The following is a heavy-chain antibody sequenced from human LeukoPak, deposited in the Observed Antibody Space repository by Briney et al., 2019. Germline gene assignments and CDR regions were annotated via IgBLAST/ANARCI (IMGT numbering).Heavy chain of an antibody. V-gene: IGHV1-18*01. J-gene: IGHJ5*02. CDR3: ARSGGGYDYQNWFDP. Sequence: ASVKVSCKASGYTFTSYGISWVRQAPGQGLEWMGWISAYNGNTNYAQKLQGRVTMTTDTSTSTAYMELRSLRSDDTAVYYCARSGGGYDYQNWFDPWGQGTLVTVSS. CDR2: ISAYNGNT. CDR1: GYTFTSYG. D-gene: IGHD5-12*01.